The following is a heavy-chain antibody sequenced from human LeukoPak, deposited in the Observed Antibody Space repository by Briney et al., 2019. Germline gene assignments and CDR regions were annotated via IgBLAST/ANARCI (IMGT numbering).Heavy chain of an antibody. V-gene: IGHV3-48*01. J-gene: IGHJ4*02. Sequence: GGSLRLSCAASGFTLSSYSMNWVRQAPGKGLEWVSYISSSSSTIYYADSVKGRFTISRDNAKNSLYLQMNSLRAEDTAVYYCARDLGYCSSTSCYAYFDYWGQGTLVTVSS. CDR1: GFTLSSYS. CDR2: ISSSSSTI. CDR3: ARDLGYCSSTSCYAYFDY. D-gene: IGHD2-2*01.